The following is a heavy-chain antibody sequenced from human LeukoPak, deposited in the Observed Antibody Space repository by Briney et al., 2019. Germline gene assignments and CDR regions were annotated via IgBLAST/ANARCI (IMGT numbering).Heavy chain of an antibody. Sequence: PGRSLRLSCAASGFTFSNYGIHWVRQAPGKGLEWVAVIWYDGSNQYYADSVKGRFTISRDNSKNTLYLQMNSLRAEDTPVYYCARDMVYARVGFFDYWGQGTLVTVSS. V-gene: IGHV3-33*01. D-gene: IGHD2-8*01. CDR2: IWYDGSNQ. J-gene: IGHJ4*02. CDR1: GFTFSNYG. CDR3: ARDMVYARVGFFDY.